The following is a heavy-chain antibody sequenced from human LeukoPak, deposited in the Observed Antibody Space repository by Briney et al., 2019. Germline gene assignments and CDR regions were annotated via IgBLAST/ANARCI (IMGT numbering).Heavy chain of an antibody. J-gene: IGHJ4*02. CDR2: IRYDGSNK. Sequence: GGSLRLSCAASGFTFSSYEMNWVRQAPGKGLEWVAFIRYDGSNKYYADPVKGRFTISRDNAKNSLYLQMNSLRAEDTAVYYCARDTRYFDYWGQGNMVTVSS. CDR3: ARDTRYFDY. V-gene: IGHV3-30*02. CDR1: GFTFSSYE.